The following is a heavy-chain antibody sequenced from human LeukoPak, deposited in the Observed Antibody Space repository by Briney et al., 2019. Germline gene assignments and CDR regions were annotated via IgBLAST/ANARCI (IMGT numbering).Heavy chain of an antibody. J-gene: IGHJ1*01. CDR2: INTDGTVT. CDR1: GFTFSKYW. CDR3: ATKQWLAPPPAF. V-gene: IGHV3-74*01. D-gene: IGHD6-19*01. Sequence: TGGSLRLSCAASGFTFSKYWMLWVRQAPGKGLESVSRINTDGTVTTYADSVKGRFTVSRDNADNTMFLQMNSVRDEDTAVYYCATKQWLAPPPAFWGQGTPVTVSS.